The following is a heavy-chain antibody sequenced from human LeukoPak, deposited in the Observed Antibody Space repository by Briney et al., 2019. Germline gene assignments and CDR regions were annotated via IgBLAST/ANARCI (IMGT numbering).Heavy chain of an antibody. CDR2: IYHSGST. CDR1: GYSISSGYY. V-gene: IGHV4-38-2*02. Sequence: SETLSLTCTVSGYSISSGYYWGWIRQPPGKGLEWIGSIYHSGSTYYNPSLKSRVTISLDTSKKQFSLKLNSVTAADTAVYYCARGDDYYDSSGYDFDYWGQGILVTVSS. CDR3: ARGDDYYDSSGYDFDY. J-gene: IGHJ4*02. D-gene: IGHD3-22*01.